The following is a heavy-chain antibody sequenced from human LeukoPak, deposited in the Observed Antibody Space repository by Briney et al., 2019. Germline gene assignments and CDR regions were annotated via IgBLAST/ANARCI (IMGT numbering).Heavy chain of an antibody. CDR3: ARNRISHHMDV. Sequence: ASVKVSCKASGYTFTGYYMHWVRQAPGQGLELMGWINTNTGNPTYAQGFTGRFVFSLDTSVSTAYLQISSIKAEDTAVYFCARNRISHHMDVWGKGTTVTVSS. D-gene: IGHD2-15*01. V-gene: IGHV7-4-1*02. CDR2: INTNTGNP. J-gene: IGHJ6*03. CDR1: GYTFTGYY.